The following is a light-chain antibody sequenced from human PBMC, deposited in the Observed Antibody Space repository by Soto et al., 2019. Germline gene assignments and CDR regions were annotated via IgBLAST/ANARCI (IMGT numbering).Light chain of an antibody. J-gene: IGKJ4*01. CDR3: QQRSNWPLT. CDR1: QSVSSY. V-gene: IGKV3-11*01. Sequence: IVFTHSPCTLSLSHLYRATLSCRTSQSVSSYLAWYQQKRGQAPRLLIYDASNRATGIPARFSGSGSGTDFSLTISSLEPEDFAVYYCQQRSNWPLTFGGGTKVDIK. CDR2: DAS.